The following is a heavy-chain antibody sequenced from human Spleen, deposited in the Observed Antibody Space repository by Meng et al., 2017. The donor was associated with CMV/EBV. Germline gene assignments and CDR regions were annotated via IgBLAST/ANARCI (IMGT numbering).Heavy chain of an antibody. J-gene: IGHJ4*02. CDR3: AKDHTSAVYSGGWSHFDY. V-gene: IGHV3-33*06. CDR1: GFTFSRYW. D-gene: IGHD6-19*01. CDR2: IWYDGSDE. Sequence: GESLKISCAASGFTFSRYWMHWVRQAPGKGLEWVAVIWYDGSDEFYADSVKGRFTISRDNSKNTLYPQMNSLRPEDTAIYYCAKDHTSAVYSGGWSHFDYWGQGTLVTVSS.